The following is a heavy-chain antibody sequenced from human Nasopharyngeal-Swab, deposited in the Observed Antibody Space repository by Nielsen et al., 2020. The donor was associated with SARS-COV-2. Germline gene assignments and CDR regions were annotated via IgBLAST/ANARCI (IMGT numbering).Heavy chain of an antibody. CDR2: ISELGSGI. CDR3: ARGLTGHIVQWIPSPY. D-gene: IGHD1-14*01. CDR1: RFSITTYG. Sequence: GGSLRLSCAASRFSITTYGMTWVRQAPGKGLEWVSGISELGSGIYHADSVRGRFSISRDTSKHTVYLQMNTVRAEDTGLYYCARGLTGHIVQWIPSPYWGQGTLVTVSS. V-gene: IGHV3-23*01. J-gene: IGHJ4*02.